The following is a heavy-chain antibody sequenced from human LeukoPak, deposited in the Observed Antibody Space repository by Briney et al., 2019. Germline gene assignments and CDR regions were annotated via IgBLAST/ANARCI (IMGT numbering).Heavy chain of an antibody. Sequence: GGSLRLSCAASGFAFSTYYIHWVRQPPGKGLEWVAVITYGGSNMYYADSVKGRFTISRDNSKNTLYLQMNSLRPEDTAVYFFAKSRSSGSSSYYFGDSVQPTLLALSS. J-gene: IGHJ4*02. CDR3: AKSRSSGSSSYYFGD. CDR2: ITYGGSNM. V-gene: IGHV3-30*18. CDR1: GFAFSTYY. D-gene: IGHD6-19*01.